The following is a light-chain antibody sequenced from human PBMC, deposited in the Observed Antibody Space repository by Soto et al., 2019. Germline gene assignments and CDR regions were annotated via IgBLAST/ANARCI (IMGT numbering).Light chain of an antibody. Sequence: QMTQSPSTLSASVGDRVTITCRASQSIVRWMAWYQQKQGTAPKLLIYDASSLETGVPSRFRGSRSGTEFTITISSLQPDDFETYYCQHYHSYSWTFGQGTKV. CDR1: QSIVRW. CDR2: DAS. J-gene: IGKJ1*01. CDR3: QHYHSYSWT. V-gene: IGKV1-5*01.